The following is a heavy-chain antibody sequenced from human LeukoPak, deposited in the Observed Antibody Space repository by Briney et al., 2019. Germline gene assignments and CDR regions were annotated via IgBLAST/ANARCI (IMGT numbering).Heavy chain of an antibody. Sequence: ASVKVSCKVSGYTLTELSMHWVRQAPGQGLEWMGWISAYNGNTDYAQKLQGRVTMTTDTSTSTAYMELSRLRSDDTAVYYCARAIAAEAYWGQGTLVTVSS. CDR3: ARAIAAEAY. CDR1: GYTLTELS. V-gene: IGHV1-18*01. J-gene: IGHJ4*02. D-gene: IGHD6-25*01. CDR2: ISAYNGNT.